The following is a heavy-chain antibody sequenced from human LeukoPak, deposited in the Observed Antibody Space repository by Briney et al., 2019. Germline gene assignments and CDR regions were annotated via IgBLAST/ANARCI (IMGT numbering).Heavy chain of an antibody. Sequence: ASVRVSCKVSGYTLTELSMHWVRQAPGKGLDGVGGFDPEDGETIYAQKFQGRVTMTEDTSTDTAYMELSSLRSEDTAVYYCATSYYYYYMDVWGKGTTVTVSS. J-gene: IGHJ6*03. V-gene: IGHV1-24*01. CDR3: ATSYYYYYMDV. CDR1: GYTLTELS. CDR2: FDPEDGET.